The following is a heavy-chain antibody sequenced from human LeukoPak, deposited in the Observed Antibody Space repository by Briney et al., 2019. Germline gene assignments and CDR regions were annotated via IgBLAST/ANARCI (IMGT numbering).Heavy chain of an antibody. CDR1: GYTFIGYY. Sequence: GASVKVSCKASGYTFIGYYMHWVRQAPGQGLEWMGRINPDTGGTNYPQRFQGRVTMTRDTSISTIYMELSRLESDDTAVYYCARVRLSYYYDSSNYYAEVDYYYYGMDVWGQGTTVTVSS. J-gene: IGHJ6*02. CDR2: INPDTGGT. V-gene: IGHV1-2*06. CDR3: ARVRLSYYYDSSNYYAEVDYYYYGMDV. D-gene: IGHD3-22*01.